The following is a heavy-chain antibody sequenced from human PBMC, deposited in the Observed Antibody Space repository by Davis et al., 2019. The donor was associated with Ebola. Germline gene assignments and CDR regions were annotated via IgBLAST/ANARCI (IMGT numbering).Heavy chain of an antibody. CDR1: GGSISSYY. CDR3: ARVDYDFWSGYYGGSWFDP. CDR2: IYYSGST. J-gene: IGHJ5*02. Sequence: GSLRLSCTVSGGSISSYYWSWIRQPPGKGLEWIGYIYYSGSTHYNPSLKSRVTISVDTSKNQFSLKLSAVTAADTAVYYCARVDYDFWSGYYGGSWFDPWGQGTLVTVSS. V-gene: IGHV4-59*01. D-gene: IGHD3-3*01.